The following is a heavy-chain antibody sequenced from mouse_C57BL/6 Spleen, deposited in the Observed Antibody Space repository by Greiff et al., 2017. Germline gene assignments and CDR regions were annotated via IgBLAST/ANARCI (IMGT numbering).Heavy chain of an antibody. V-gene: IGHV1-64*01. CDR3: YSNYAWFAY. CDR2: IHPNSGST. D-gene: IGHD2-5*01. Sequence: QVQLQQPGAELVKPGASVKLSCKASGYTFTSYWMHWVKQRPGQGLEWIGMIHPNSGSTNYNEKFKSKVKLTVDKSSSTAYMQLSSLTSEDAAVYYCYSNYAWFAYWGQGTLVTVSA. J-gene: IGHJ3*01. CDR1: GYTFTSYW.